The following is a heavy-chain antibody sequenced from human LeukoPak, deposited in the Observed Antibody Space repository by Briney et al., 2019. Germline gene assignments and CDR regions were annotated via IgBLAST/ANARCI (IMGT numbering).Heavy chain of an antibody. V-gene: IGHV1-69*05. CDR2: IISIFGTA. Sequence: GASVKVSCKASGGTFSSYAISWVRQAPGQGLEWMGGIISIFGTANYAQKFQGRVTITTDESTSTAYMELSSLRSEDTAVYYCARDSGSYRGSFDYWGQGTLVTVSS. D-gene: IGHD1-26*01. J-gene: IGHJ4*02. CDR1: GGTFSSYA. CDR3: ARDSGSYRGSFDY.